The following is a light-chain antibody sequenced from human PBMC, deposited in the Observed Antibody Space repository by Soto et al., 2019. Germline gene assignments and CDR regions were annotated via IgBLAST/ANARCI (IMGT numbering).Light chain of an antibody. CDR2: GAS. CDR1: QSVSSSY. J-gene: IGKJ1*01. V-gene: IGKV3-20*01. CDR3: QQYGSSPGT. Sequence: EIVLTQSPGTLSLSPGERATLSCRASQSVSSSYLAWYQQKPGQAPRLLIYGASSRATGIPDRFSGSGSGTDFTLTISRLEPEGFAVYYCQQYGSSPGTFGQGTKV.